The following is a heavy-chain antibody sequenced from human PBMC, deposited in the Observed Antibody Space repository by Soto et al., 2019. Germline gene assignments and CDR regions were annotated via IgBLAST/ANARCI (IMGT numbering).Heavy chain of an antibody. CDR2: IYFSGST. D-gene: IGHD2-21*02. Sequence: PSETLSLTCTVSGDSISSGYHFWSWIRQPPGRGLEWIGYIYFSGSTYYNPSLESRVSISVDTSKNQFSLKLNSVTAADTAVYFCARHIVVMTAIYPTRFDPWGQGTLVTVSS. J-gene: IGHJ5*02. CDR1: GDSISSGYHF. V-gene: IGHV4-30-4*01. CDR3: ARHIVVMTAIYPTRFDP.